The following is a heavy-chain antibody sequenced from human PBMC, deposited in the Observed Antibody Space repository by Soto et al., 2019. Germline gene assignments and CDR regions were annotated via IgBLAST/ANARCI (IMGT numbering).Heavy chain of an antibody. V-gene: IGHV3-23*01. J-gene: IGHJ4*02. Sequence: PGESLKISCAASGFTFSSYAMSWVRQAPGKGLEWVSAISGSGGSTYYADSVKGRFTISRDNSKNTLYLQMNSLRAEDTAVYYCAKTVVAVTTALDYWGQGTLVTVSS. D-gene: IGHD4-17*01. CDR3: AKTVVAVTTALDY. CDR1: GFTFSSYA. CDR2: ISGSGGST.